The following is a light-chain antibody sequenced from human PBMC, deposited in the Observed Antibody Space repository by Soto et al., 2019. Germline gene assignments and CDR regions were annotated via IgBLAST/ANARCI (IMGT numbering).Light chain of an antibody. CDR3: QQYGSSPRT. V-gene: IGKV3-20*01. J-gene: IGKJ1*01. Sequence: IVLTQSPGTLSLSPGERATLSCRASQSVSSSYLAWYQQKPGQAPRLLTYGASSRATGIPDRFSGSGSGTDFTLTISRLEPEDFAVYYCQQYGSSPRTFGQGTKVDIK. CDR2: GAS. CDR1: QSVSSSY.